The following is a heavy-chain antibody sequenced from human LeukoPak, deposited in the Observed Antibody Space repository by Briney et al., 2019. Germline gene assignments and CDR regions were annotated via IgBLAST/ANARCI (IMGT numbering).Heavy chain of an antibody. D-gene: IGHD3-10*02. CDR1: GYTFTYHF. Sequence: ASVKVSRKASGYTFTYHFMHWVRQAPGQGLEWMGIINPSGGRTSYAQKFQGRVSMTRDMSTSTVYMELSSLRSEDTAVYYCARGGDYYVPEDAFDIWGQGTMVTVSS. CDR2: INPSGGRT. J-gene: IGHJ3*02. CDR3: ARGGDYYVPEDAFDI. V-gene: IGHV1-46*01.